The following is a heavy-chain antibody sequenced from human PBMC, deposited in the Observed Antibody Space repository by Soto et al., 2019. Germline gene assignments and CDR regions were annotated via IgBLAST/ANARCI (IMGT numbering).Heavy chain of an antibody. CDR3: ARAGNCTNGVCSGCDY. Sequence: GASVKVSCKASGGTFSSYAISWVRQAPGQGLEWMGGIIPIFGTANYAQKFQGRVTITADESTSTAYMELSSLRSEDTAVYYCARAGNCTNGVCSGCDYWGQGTLVTVSS. D-gene: IGHD2-8*01. CDR1: GGTFSSYA. CDR2: IIPIFGTA. J-gene: IGHJ4*02. V-gene: IGHV1-69*13.